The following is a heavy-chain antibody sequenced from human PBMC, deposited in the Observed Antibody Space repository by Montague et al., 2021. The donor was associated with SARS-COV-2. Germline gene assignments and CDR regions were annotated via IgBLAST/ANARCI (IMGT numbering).Heavy chain of an antibody. V-gene: IGHV4-61*02. J-gene: IGHJ6*02. CDR3: ARDYGDYSYYYGLDV. CDR2: IYSSGST. Sequence: TLSLTCTVSGGSIRSGSYYWSWIRQPAGKGLEWIGRIYSSGSTNYXXXLKSRVTMSVDTSKSQFSLKVSSVTAADTAVYYCARDYGDYSYYYGLDVWGQGTTVTVSS. D-gene: IGHD4-17*01. CDR1: GGSIRSGSYY.